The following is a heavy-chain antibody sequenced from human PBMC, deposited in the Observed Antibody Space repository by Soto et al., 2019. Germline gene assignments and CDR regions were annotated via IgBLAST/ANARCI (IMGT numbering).Heavy chain of an antibody. CDR2: IYYSGST. CDR1: GGSISSGDYY. D-gene: IGHD4-17*01. Sequence: SETLSLTCTASGGSISSGDYYWSWIRQPPGKGLEWIGYIYYSGSTYYNPSLKSRVTISVDTSKNQFSLKLSSVTAADTAVYYCAREPVWPTVTTYKYYYYYGMDVWGQGTTVTVSS. J-gene: IGHJ6*02. V-gene: IGHV4-30-4*01. CDR3: AREPVWPTVTTYKYYYYYGMDV.